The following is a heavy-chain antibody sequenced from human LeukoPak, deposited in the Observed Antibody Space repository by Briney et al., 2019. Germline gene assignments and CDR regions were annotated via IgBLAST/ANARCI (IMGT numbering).Heavy chain of an antibody. CDR2: ISSSSSLT. J-gene: IGHJ4*02. CDR1: GFTFVSYN. Sequence: PGGSLRLSCAASGFTFVSYNMNWVRQAPGKGLEWVSYISSSSSLTYYAGSVKGRFTVSRDRAKRSLYLQMNSLRAEDTAVYYCARPGENYDSTVFDYWGQGTLVTVSS. CDR3: ARPGENYDSTVFDY. D-gene: IGHD3-22*01. V-gene: IGHV3-21*05.